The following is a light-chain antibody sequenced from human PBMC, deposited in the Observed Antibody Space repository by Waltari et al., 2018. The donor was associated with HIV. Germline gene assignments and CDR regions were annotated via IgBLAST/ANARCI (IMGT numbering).Light chain of an antibody. CDR3: QQYGSSPLT. Sequence: IVFTQSPRTLPLSPGERATPSCRASQDVTSCFLIWYQQKPGLAPRLLIYGASSRATDIPDRFSGGGSGTDFTLTISRLQPEDVAVYYCQQYGSSPLTFGGGTKVDIK. CDR2: GAS. J-gene: IGKJ4*01. CDR1: QDVTSCF. V-gene: IGKV3-20*01.